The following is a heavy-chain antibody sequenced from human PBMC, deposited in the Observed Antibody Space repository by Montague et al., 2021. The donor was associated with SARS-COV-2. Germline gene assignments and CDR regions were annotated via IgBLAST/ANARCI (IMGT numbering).Heavy chain of an antibody. CDR1: GGSIRSYY. V-gene: IGHV4-59*01. Sequence: SETLSLTCSFSGGSIRSYYWSWIRLPPGKALEWLGYIYYTGDTTHNPSLKSRVTISVDTSRSQFSLRLTSATAADTAVYFCARFWSGYVDKWSQGTLVTVSS. CDR2: IYYTGDT. J-gene: IGHJ4*02. D-gene: IGHD3-3*01. CDR3: ARFWSGYVDK.